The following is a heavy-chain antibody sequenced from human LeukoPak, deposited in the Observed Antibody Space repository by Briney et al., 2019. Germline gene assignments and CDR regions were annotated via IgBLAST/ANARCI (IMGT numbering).Heavy chain of an antibody. D-gene: IGHD6-13*01. Sequence: PSETLSLTCTVSGYSISSGYYWGWIRQPPGKGLEWIGSIYHSGSTYYNPSLKSRVTISINTSKNQFSLKLSSVTAADTAVYYCAGVAAAGPFDYWGQGTLVTVSS. CDR1: GYSISSGYY. CDR3: AGVAAAGPFDY. CDR2: IYHSGST. V-gene: IGHV4-38-2*02. J-gene: IGHJ4*02.